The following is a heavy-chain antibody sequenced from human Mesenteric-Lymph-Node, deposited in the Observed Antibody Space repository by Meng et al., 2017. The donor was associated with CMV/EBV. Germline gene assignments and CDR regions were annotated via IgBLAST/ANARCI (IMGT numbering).Heavy chain of an antibody. CDR1: GFTVSSNY. J-gene: IGHJ6*02. Sequence: GGSLRLSCAVSGFTVSSNYMTWVRQAPGKGLEWVSLMYSGGSRFHAESVKGRFTISRDNSENMLHLQMNSLRPEDTAAYYCAKEVYDVLTGPGFGMDVWGQGTTVTVSS. CDR2: MYSGGSR. D-gene: IGHD3-9*01. CDR3: AKEVYDVLTGPGFGMDV. V-gene: IGHV3-53*05.